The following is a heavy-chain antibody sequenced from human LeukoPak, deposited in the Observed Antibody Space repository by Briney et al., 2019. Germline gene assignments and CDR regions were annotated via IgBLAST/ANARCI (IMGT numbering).Heavy chain of an antibody. CDR3: AGDYKTLAY. CDR2: IYHSGST. D-gene: IGHD4-11*01. V-gene: IGHV4-30-2*01. J-gene: IGHJ4*02. CDR1: GGSISSGGYY. Sequence: PSQTLSLTCTVSGGSISSGGYYWSWIRQPPGKGLEWIGYIYHSGSTYYNPSLKSRVTISVDRSKNQFSLKLRSVTPADTAVYYCAGDYKTLAYWGQGTLVTVSS.